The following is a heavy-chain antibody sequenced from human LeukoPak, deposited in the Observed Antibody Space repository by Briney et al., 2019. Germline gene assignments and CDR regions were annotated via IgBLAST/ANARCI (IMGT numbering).Heavy chain of an antibody. D-gene: IGHD1-26*01. J-gene: IGHJ4*02. CDR2: ISYDGSNK. CDR1: GFTFSSYG. CDR3: AKGFWSYYFYDY. Sequence: GGSLRLSCAASGFTFSSYGMHWVRQAPGKGLEWVAVISYDGSNKYYADSVKGRFPISRDNSKNTLYLQMNSLRAEDTAVYYCAKGFWSYYFYDYWGQGTLVTVSS. V-gene: IGHV3-30*18.